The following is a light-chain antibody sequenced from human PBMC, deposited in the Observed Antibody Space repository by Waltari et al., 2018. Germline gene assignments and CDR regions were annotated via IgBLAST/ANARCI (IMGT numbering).Light chain of an antibody. CDR3: CSYAGSSTWV. V-gene: IGLV2-23*02. CDR2: EVS. CDR1: SCDVGSYNL. J-gene: IGLJ3*02. Sequence: QSALTQPASVSGSPGQSITISCTGTSCDVGSYNLFSWYQQYPGKAPKLMISEVSKRPSGVSYRFSGSKSGNTASLTISGLQAEDEADYYCCSYAGSSTWVFGGGTKLTVL.